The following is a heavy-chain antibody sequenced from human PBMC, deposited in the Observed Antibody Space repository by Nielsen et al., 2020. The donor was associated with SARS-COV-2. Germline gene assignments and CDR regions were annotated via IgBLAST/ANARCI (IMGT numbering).Heavy chain of an antibody. CDR1: GFTFNNFA. Sequence: GESLKISCAASGFTFNNFAMSWVRQAPGKGLEWVSSISNSGYTTYYAKSVEGRFTISRDNSKNTLYLQMNSLRADDTAVYYCAKCLSGSYRANEYWGQGTLITVSS. D-gene: IGHD1-26*01. CDR3: AKCLSGSYRANEY. CDR2: ISNSGYTT. V-gene: IGHV3-23*01. J-gene: IGHJ4*02.